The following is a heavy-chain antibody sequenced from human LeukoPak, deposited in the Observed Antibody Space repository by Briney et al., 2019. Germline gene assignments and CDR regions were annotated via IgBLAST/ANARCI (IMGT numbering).Heavy chain of an antibody. Sequence: XWSWIRXPPGKGLEWIGEINHSGSTNYNPSLKSRVTISVDTSKNQFSLKLSSVTAADTAVYYCAREGYSSSKFDYWGQGTLVTVSS. J-gene: IGHJ4*02. CDR1: X. CDR3: AREGYSSSKFDY. V-gene: IGHV4-34*01. CDR2: INHSGST. D-gene: IGHD6-13*01.